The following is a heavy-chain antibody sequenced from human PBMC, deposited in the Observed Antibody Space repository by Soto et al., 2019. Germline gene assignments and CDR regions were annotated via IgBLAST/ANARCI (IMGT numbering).Heavy chain of an antibody. D-gene: IGHD6-25*01. V-gene: IGHV4-59*01. J-gene: IGHJ4*02. Sequence: VQLQESGPGLVKPSETLALTCTVSDGSMSTYYWSWIRQPPGKGLEWVGYVYYSGTTNYNPSLKSRVTISVDTSKNQFSLKLSSLTAADTAVYYCARDRSTTGSYYFDYWGQGTLVTVSS. CDR2: VYYSGTT. CDR3: ARDRSTTGSYYFDY. CDR1: DGSMSTYY.